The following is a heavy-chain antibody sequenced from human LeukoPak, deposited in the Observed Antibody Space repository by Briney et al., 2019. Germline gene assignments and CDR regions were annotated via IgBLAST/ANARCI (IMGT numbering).Heavy chain of an antibody. CDR3: ARVGGPRYCSGGSCFQYYYYYGMDV. Sequence: SQTLSLTCAISGDSVSSNSAAWNWIRQSPSRGLEWLGRTYYRSKWYNDYAVSVKSRITINPDTSKNQFSLRLNSVTPEDTAVYYCARVGGPRYCSGGSCFQYYYYYGMDVWGQGTTVTVSS. CDR1: GDSVSSNSAA. CDR2: TYYRSKWYN. J-gene: IGHJ6*02. D-gene: IGHD2-15*01. V-gene: IGHV6-1*01.